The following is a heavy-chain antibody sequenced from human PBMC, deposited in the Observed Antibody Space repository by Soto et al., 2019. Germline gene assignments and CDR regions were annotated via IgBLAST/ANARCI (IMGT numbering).Heavy chain of an antibody. J-gene: IGHJ4*02. CDR2: ISTSGDST. CDR3: VRKMGYCAGGGCYWDY. D-gene: IGHD2-8*02. CDR1: GFTFSIYD. Sequence: GGSLRLSCSASGFTFSIYDIHWVRQAPGKGLEYVSAISTSGDSTYYSDSVKGRFTISKDNSKNTLYLEMSSLRAEDTALYYCVRKMGYCAGGGCYWDYWGQGALVTVSS. V-gene: IGHV3-64D*08.